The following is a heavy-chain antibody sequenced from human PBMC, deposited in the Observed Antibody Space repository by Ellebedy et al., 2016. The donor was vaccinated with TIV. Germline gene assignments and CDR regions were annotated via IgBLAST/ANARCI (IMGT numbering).Heavy chain of an antibody. CDR1: GASVSTSY. J-gene: IGHJ6*02. V-gene: IGHV4-59*02. CDR2: IYDLGGIGST. D-gene: IGHD2-21*01. Sequence: MPGGSLRLSCTVSGASVSTSYWSWIRQAPGRGLAWIGYIYDLGGIGSTNYIPSLKSRVIISGDTSKNQLSLSLTSLTAADTAVYYCARGVMGYYSYGMDVWGQGTTVTVSS. CDR3: ARGVMGYYSYGMDV.